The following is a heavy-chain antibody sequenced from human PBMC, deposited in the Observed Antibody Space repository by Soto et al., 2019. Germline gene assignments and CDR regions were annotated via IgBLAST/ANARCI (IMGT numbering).Heavy chain of an antibody. J-gene: IGHJ6*02. CDR3: ARVPTYYYYGMDV. CDR1: GYSFTSYW. Sequence: GASLKISCTGSGYSFTSYWISWVRQMPGKGLEWMGKINPSDSCTDYGPSFQGHVTFSADKSISTVYLQWSSLKASDTAMYYCARVPTYYYYGMDVWGQGTTVTVSS. CDR2: INPSDSCT. V-gene: IGHV5-10-1*01.